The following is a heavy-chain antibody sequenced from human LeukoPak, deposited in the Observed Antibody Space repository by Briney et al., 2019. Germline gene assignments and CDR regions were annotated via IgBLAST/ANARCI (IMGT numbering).Heavy chain of an antibody. CDR3: ATYRAYCSGGSCINWFDP. CDR2: IYYSGST. D-gene: IGHD2-15*01. Sequence: PSETLSLTCTVSGVSMSAYQWSWIRQPPGKGLEWIGYIYYSGSTNYNPSLKSRVTISVDTSKNQFSLKLSSVTAADTAVYYCATYRAYCSGGSCINWFDPWGQGTLVTVSS. J-gene: IGHJ5*02. CDR1: GVSMSAYQ. V-gene: IGHV4-59*01.